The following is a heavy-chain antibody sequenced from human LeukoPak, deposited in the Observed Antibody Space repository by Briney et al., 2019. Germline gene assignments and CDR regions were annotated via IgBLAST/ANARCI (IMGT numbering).Heavy chain of an antibody. V-gene: IGHV1-46*01. CDR1: GYTFTSYY. CDR3: TRDRPYNWFDP. J-gene: IGHJ5*02. CDR2: INPSGGST. Sequence: ASVKVSCKASGYTFTSYYMHWVRQAPGQGLEWMGIINPSGGSTSYAQKFQGRVTMTRDMSTSTVYMELSSLRSEDTAVYYCTRDRPYNWFDPWGQGTLVTVSS.